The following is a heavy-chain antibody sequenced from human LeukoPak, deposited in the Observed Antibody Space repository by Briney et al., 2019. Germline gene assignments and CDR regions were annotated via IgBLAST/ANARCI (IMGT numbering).Heavy chain of an antibody. J-gene: IGHJ4*02. CDR3: VKDLRSDFMGVLSRYLSY. D-gene: IGHD2/OR15-2a*01. Sequence: GSLRLSCSASGFTFSSFAMHWVRQALGKGLEYVAAISRNGGSTYYADSVKGRFTISRDNSKSTLYLQMSSLRAEDTAVYLCVKDLRSDFMGVLSRYLSYWGQGTLVTVSS. V-gene: IGHV3-64D*09. CDR2: ISRNGGST. CDR1: GFTFSSFA.